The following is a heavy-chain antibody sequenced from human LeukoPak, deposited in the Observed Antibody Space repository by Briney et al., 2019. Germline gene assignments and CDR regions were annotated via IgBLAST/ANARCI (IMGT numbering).Heavy chain of an antibody. CDR2: ISYDGSNK. V-gene: IGHV3-30*03. Sequence: GRSLRLSCAASGFTFSSYGMHWVRQAPGKGLEWVAVISYDGSNKYYADSVKGRFTISRDNSKNTLYLQMNSLRAEDTAVYYCASSGWFGIEYFQHWGQGTLVTVSS. J-gene: IGHJ1*01. CDR3: ASSGWFGIEYFQH. D-gene: IGHD6-19*01. CDR1: GFTFSSYG.